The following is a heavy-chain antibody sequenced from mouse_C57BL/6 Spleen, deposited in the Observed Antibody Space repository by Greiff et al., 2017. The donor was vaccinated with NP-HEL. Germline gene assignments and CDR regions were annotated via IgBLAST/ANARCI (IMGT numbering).Heavy chain of an antibody. D-gene: IGHD1-1*01. V-gene: IGHV1-20*01. CDR2: INPYNGDT. Sequence: EVQLQQSGPELVKPGDSVKISCKASGYSFTGYFMNWVMQSHGKSLEWIGRINPYNGDTFYNQKFKGKATLTVDKSSSTAHMELRSLTSEDSAVYYCARDYYGSSYVGYFDVWGTGTTVTVSS. CDR1: GYSFTGYF. J-gene: IGHJ1*03. CDR3: ARDYYGSSYVGYFDV.